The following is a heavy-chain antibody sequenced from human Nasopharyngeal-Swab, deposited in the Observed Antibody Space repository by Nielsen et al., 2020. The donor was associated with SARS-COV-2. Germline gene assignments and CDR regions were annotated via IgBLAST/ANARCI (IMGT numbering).Heavy chain of an antibody. CDR3: ARGGSGYDPLDY. J-gene: IGHJ4*02. D-gene: IGHD5-12*01. Sequence: GGSLRLSCAASGFTFSSYGMHWVRQAPGKGLEWVAVISYDGSNKYYADSVKGRFTISRHISRNTLYLQMNSLRAEDTAVYFCARGGSGYDPLDYWGQGTLVTVSS. V-gene: IGHV3-30*03. CDR1: GFTFSSYG. CDR2: ISYDGSNK.